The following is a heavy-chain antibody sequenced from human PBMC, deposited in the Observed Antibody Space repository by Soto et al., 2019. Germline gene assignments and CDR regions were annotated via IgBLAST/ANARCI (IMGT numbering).Heavy chain of an antibody. CDR2: IIPTFGET. CDR3: ARTVGTVVVRPLEY. CDR1: GDTFSSYY. J-gene: IGHJ4*02. Sequence: QVHLVQSAAEVKKPGSSVKVSCKTSGDTFSSYYISWVRQAPGQGLEWMGRIIPTFGETDYAQKFQGRVTIPADKSTHTAYLKLHGLTADDTAIYYCARTVGTVVVRPLEYWGLGTLVTVSS. V-gene: IGHV1-69*02. D-gene: IGHD2-15*01.